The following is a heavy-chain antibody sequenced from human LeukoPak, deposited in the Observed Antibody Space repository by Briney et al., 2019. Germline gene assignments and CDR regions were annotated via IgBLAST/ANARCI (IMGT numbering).Heavy chain of an antibody. D-gene: IGHD5-18*01. V-gene: IGHV4-38-2*02. Sequence: PSETLSLTCTVSGYSISSGYYWGWIRQPPGKGLEWIGSIYHSGSTYYNPSLKSRVTISVDTSKNQFSLKLSSVTAADTAVYYCARDGLWSSHFDYWGQGTLVTVSS. CDR3: ARDGLWSSHFDY. J-gene: IGHJ4*02. CDR1: GYSISSGYY. CDR2: IYHSGST.